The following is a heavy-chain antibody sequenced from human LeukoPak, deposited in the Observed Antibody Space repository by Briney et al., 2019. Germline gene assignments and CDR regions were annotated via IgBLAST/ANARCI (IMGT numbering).Heavy chain of an antibody. D-gene: IGHD1-1*01. CDR2: ISGRDEST. J-gene: IGHJ4*02. Sequence: GGSLRLSCAVSGLTFSNHALSWVRQAPGKGLEWVSAISGRDESTYYADSVKGRFTISRDNSKSTLYLQMRSLRAEDTAVYHCAKVTGTTNYWGQGTLVTVPS. V-gene: IGHV3-23*01. CDR3: AKVTGTTNY. CDR1: GLTFSNHA.